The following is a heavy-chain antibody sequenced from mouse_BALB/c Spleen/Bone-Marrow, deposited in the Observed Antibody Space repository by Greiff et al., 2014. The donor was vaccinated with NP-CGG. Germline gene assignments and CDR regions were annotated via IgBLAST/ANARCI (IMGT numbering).Heavy chain of an antibody. V-gene: IGHV14-3*02. Sequence: VQLQQSGAELVKPGASVKLSCTASGFNIKDTYMHWVKQRPEQGLEGIGRIDPANGNTKYDPKFQGKATITAGTSSNTAYLQLSSLTSEDTAVYYCAMYYYGSSLFAYWGQGTLVTVSA. J-gene: IGHJ3*01. CDR2: IDPANGNT. CDR3: AMYYYGSSLFAY. D-gene: IGHD1-1*01. CDR1: GFNIKDTY.